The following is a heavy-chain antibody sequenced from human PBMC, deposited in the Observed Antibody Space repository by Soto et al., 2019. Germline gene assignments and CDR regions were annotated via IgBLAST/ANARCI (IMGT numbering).Heavy chain of an antibody. Sequence: QVHLVQSGAEVKKPGASVKVSCKTSGYTFTRYGISWVRQAPGQGLEWMGWISGYDGRTNFAQKVQDRVTMTTDTPXXTVYMERRSLSSDDTAVYYCAREGAVPYYYYGMDVWGQGTTVTVSS. J-gene: IGHJ6*02. CDR2: ISGYDGRT. CDR1: GYTFTRYG. CDR3: AREGAVPYYYYGMDV. D-gene: IGHD3-16*01. V-gene: IGHV1-18*01.